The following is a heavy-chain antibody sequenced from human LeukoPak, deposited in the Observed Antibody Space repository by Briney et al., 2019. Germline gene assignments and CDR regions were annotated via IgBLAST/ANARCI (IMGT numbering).Heavy chain of an antibody. Sequence: WASVKVSCKASGYTSTGYYMHWVRQAPGQGLEWMGWINPNSGGTNYAQKFQGRVTMTRNTSISTAYMELSSLRSEDTAVYYCARGRGVGLWGQGTLVTVSS. D-gene: IGHD3-10*01. CDR3: ARGRGVGL. J-gene: IGHJ4*02. V-gene: IGHV1-2*02. CDR2: INPNSGGT. CDR1: GYTSTGYY.